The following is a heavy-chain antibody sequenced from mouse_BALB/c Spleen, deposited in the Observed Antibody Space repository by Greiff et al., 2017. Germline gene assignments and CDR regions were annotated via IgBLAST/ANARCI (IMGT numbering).Heavy chain of an antibody. V-gene: IGHV1S127*01. CDR2: IDPSDSET. CDR3: ARQGDDYDYYAMDY. J-gene: IGHJ4*01. CDR1: GYSFTSYW. Sequence: VQLQQSGPQLVRPGASVKISCKASGYSFTSYWMHWVKQRPGQGLEWIGMIDPSDSETRLNQKFKDKATLTVDKSSSTAYMQLSSPTSEDSAVYDCARQGDDYDYYAMDYWGQGTSVTVSS. D-gene: IGHD2-4*01.